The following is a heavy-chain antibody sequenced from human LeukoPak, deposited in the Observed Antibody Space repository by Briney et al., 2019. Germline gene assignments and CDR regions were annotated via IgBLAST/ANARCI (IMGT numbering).Heavy chain of an antibody. CDR3: ARVYDSSGHYPIDY. D-gene: IGHD3-22*01. V-gene: IGHV1-8*01. CDR1: GYTFTSYD. J-gene: IGHJ4*02. CDR2: MNPNSDNT. Sequence: ASVKVSCKASGYTFTSYDINWVRQATGQGLEWMGWMNPNSDNTGYARKFQGRVTITTNTSISTAYMELSSLRSEDTAVYYCARVYDSSGHYPIDYWGQGTLVTVSS.